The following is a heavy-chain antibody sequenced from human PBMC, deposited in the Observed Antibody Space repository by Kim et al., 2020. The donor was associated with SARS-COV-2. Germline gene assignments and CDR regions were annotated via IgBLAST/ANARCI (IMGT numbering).Heavy chain of an antibody. D-gene: IGHD2-15*01. CDR1: GFTFRSYW. CDR3: ARGCRGGNCYGYS. V-gene: IGHV3-74*01. CDR2: INSDGSTT. J-gene: IGHJ4*02. Sequence: GGSLRLSCAASGFTFRSYWMHWVRQAPGKGLVWVSRINSDGSTTDYADSVKGRFTISRDNAKNTVYLQMNSLRAEDTAVYYCARGCRGGNCYGYSWGQGT.